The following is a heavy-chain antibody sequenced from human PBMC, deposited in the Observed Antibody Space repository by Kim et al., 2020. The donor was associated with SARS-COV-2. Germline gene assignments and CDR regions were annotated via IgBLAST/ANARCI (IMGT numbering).Heavy chain of an antibody. Sequence: GGSLRLSCAALGFALDEYGMHWVRQVAGKGLEWLSVSSKDGVSAYYAESVRGRFTISRANNRNSLYLQMNSLTIEDTALYYCAKDREVDDYKLGTFDMWGQGTMVTVSS. V-gene: IGHV3-43*02. CDR1: GFALDEYG. CDR3: AKDREVDDYKLGTFDM. J-gene: IGHJ3*02. CDR2: SSKDGVSA. D-gene: IGHD4-4*01.